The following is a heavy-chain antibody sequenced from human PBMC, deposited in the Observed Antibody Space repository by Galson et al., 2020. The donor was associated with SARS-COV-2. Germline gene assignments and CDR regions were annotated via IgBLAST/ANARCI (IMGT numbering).Heavy chain of an antibody. CDR2: ISSSGGVA. V-gene: IGHV3-64*02. D-gene: IGHD3-3*02. CDR1: GFTFSKYA. Sequence: GGSLRLSCAASGFTFSKYAIHWVRQAPGKGLEYVSTISSSGGVAYYADSVRGRFTISRDNSKNTLYLQLRSLRPEDMAVYYCAREGYYHYMDVWGKGTTVAGSS. J-gene: IGHJ6*03. CDR3: AREGYYHYMDV.